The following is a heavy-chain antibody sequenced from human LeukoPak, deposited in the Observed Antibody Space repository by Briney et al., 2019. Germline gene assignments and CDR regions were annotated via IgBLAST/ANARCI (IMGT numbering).Heavy chain of an antibody. Sequence: GGSLRLSCAASGFTFSSYAMNWVRQAPGKGLEWVSGISGNGGSTHYADSVKGRFTISRDNSKSTLYLQMNSLRAEDTAVYYCAKDRALGGFSCYDYWGQGTLVTVSS. D-gene: IGHD2-15*01. CDR2: ISGNGGST. CDR3: AKDRALGGFSCYDY. J-gene: IGHJ4*02. CDR1: GFTFSSYA. V-gene: IGHV3-23*01.